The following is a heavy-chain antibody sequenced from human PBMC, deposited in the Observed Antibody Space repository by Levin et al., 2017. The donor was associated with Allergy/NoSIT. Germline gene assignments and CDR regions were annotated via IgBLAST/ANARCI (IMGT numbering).Heavy chain of an antibody. CDR2: ISNSDDNM. CDR3: ARGSIGWPSLRLGTY. CDR1: GFTFSDYY. V-gene: IGHV3-11*01. J-gene: IGHJ4*02. D-gene: IGHD6-19*01. Sequence: GGSLRLSCAASGFTFSDYYMSWIRQAPGKGLEWVSYISNSDDNMYYADSVKGRFTISRDNAKNSLYLQMNSLRADDTAVYYCARGSIGWPSLRLGTYWGQGTLVTVSS.